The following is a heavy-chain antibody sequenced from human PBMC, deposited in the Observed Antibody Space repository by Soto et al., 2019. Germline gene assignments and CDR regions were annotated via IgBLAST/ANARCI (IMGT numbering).Heavy chain of an antibody. Sequence: GGSLRLSCAASGVTFSSYWMHWVRQAPGKGLVWVSRINSDGSSTSYADSVRGRFTISRDNAKNTLYLQMNSLRAEDTAVYYCAIVIQRPRRYSDYWGPGPLRTVSS. CDR2: INSDGSST. J-gene: IGHJ4*02. CDR1: GVTFSSYW. V-gene: IGHV3-74*01. CDR3: AIVIQRPRRYSDY. D-gene: IGHD1-20*01.